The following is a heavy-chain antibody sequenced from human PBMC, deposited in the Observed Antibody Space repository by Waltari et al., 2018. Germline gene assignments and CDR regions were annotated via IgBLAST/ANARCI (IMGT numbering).Heavy chain of an antibody. D-gene: IGHD2-2*01. CDR2: IYYSGST. CDR3: ARMVRGYCSSTSCHTDH. J-gene: IGHJ4*02. CDR1: GCSLRSRSYY. V-gene: IGHV4-39*07. Sequence: QLQLQESGPGLVKPSATLSLTCPVPGCSLRSRSYYWGWVRQTPGKGLEWIGSIYYSGSTYYNPSLKSRVTISVDTSKNQFSLRVSSVTAADTAVFYCARMVRGYCSSTSCHTDHWGQGTLVTVSS.